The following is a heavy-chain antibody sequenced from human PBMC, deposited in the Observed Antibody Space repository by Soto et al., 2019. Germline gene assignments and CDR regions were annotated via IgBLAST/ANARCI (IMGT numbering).Heavy chain of an antibody. D-gene: IGHD1-1*01. J-gene: IGHJ6*03. CDR1: GFTFTSSA. V-gene: IGHV1-58*02. CDR2: IVVGSGNT. Sequence: SVKVSCKASGFTFTSSAMQWVRQARGQRLEWIGWIVVGSGNTNYAQKFQERVTITRDMSTSTAYMELSSLRSEDTAVYYCAATFWNPSTWTNYYYYYYMDVWGKGTTVTVSS. CDR3: AATFWNPSTWTNYYYYYYMDV.